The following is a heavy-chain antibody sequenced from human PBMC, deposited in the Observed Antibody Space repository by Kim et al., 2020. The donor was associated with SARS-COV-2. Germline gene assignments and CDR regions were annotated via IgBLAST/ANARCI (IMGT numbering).Heavy chain of an antibody. CDR2: ISWNSGSI. D-gene: IGHD4-17*01. CDR1: GFTFDDYA. J-gene: IGHJ6*02. CDR3: AKDKPYGDYGHGMDV. Sequence: SLRISCAASGFTFDDYAMHWVRQAPGKGLEWVSGISWNSGSIGYADSVKGRFTISRDNAKNSLYLQMNSLRAEDTALYYCAKDKPYGDYGHGMDVWGQGTTVTVSS. V-gene: IGHV3-9*01.